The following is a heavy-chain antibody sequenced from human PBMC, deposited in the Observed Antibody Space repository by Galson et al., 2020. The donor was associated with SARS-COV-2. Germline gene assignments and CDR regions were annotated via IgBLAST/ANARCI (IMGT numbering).Heavy chain of an antibody. Sequence: GGSLSLSCAASGFTFSSYSMNWVRQAPGKGLEWVSSISSSGRAIYYADSVKGRFTISRDNAKNSLFLQMNSLRDEDTAVYYCATDLVGSGSGSTYWGQGTLVTVSS. CDR1: GFTFSSYS. J-gene: IGHJ4*02. D-gene: IGHD6-25*01. CDR2: ISSSGRAI. CDR3: ATDLVGSGSGSTY. V-gene: IGHV3-48*02.